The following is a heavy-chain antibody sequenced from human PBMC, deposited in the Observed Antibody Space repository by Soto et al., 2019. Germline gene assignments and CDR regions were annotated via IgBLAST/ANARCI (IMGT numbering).Heavy chain of an antibody. CDR1: GFTVSSNY. CDR2: IYSGGST. CDR3: ARAAPGNYGMDV. V-gene: IGHV3-53*01. J-gene: IGHJ6*02. Sequence: GGSLRLSCAASGFTVSSNYMSWVRQAPGKGLEWVSVIYSGGSTYYADSVKGRFTISRDNSKNTLYLQMNSLRAEDTAVYYCARAAPGNYGMDVWGQGTTVTVS.